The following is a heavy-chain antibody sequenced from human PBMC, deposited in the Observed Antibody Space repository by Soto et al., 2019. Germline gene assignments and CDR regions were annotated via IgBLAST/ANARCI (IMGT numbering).Heavy chain of an antibody. Sequence: GGSLRLSCAASGFTFSSYSMNWVRQAPGKGLEWVSSISSSSSYIYYADSVKGRFTISRDNAKNSLYLQMNSLRAEDTAVYYCVWGSFDYYYYYMDVWGKGTTVTVSS. V-gene: IGHV3-21*01. CDR1: GFTFSSYS. D-gene: IGHD1-26*01. CDR2: ISSSSSYI. CDR3: VWGSFDYYYYYMDV. J-gene: IGHJ6*03.